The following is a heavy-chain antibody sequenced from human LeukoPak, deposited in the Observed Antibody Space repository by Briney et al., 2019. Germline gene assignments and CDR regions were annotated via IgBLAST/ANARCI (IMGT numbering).Heavy chain of an antibody. Sequence: GGSLRLSCAASGFTFSSYWMSWVRQAPGKGLEWVSYISSGSSTIHYADSVKGRFTISRDNAKNSLYLQMNSLRDEDTAVYYCATLSYRMDVWGQGTTVTVSS. V-gene: IGHV3-48*02. CDR3: ATLSYRMDV. J-gene: IGHJ6*02. CDR2: ISSGSSTI. CDR1: GFTFSSYW.